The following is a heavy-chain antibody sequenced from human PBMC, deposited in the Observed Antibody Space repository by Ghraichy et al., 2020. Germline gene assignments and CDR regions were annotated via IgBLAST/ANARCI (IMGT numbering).Heavy chain of an antibody. V-gene: IGHV4-39*07. D-gene: IGHD2-15*01. Sequence: SETLSLTCTVSGGSISSSSYYWGWIRQPPGKGLEWIGSIYYSGSTYYNPSLKSRVTISVDTSKNQFSLKLSSVTAADTAVYYCARHTELGYCSGGSCHNWFDPWGQGTLVTVSS. CDR2: IYYSGST. CDR3: ARHTELGYCSGGSCHNWFDP. CDR1: GGSISSSSYY. J-gene: IGHJ5*02.